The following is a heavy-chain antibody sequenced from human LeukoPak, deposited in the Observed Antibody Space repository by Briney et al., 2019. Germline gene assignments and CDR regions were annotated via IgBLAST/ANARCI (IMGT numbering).Heavy chain of an antibody. CDR3: VRGVGVSRFNYLDS. J-gene: IGHJ4*02. CDR2: ISGSSTNI. V-gene: IGHV3-21*05. CDR1: GFTFSSYA. Sequence: GGSLRLSCAASGFTFSSYALNWVRQAPGKGLEWVSYISGSSTNIYYADSVKGRFTISRDNSKNTLYLQMNTLRDDDTAVYYCVRGVGVSRFNYLDSWGQGTLVIVSS. D-gene: IGHD6-13*01.